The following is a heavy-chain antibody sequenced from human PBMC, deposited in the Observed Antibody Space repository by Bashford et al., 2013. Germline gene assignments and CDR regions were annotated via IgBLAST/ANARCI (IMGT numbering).Heavy chain of an antibody. J-gene: IGHJ6*02. Sequence: GGPLRLSCAASGFTFSSFAMYWVRQAPGKGLEWVAIISYDGSNKYYADSVKGRFTISRDNSKNTLYLQMNSLRAEDTAVYYCARDGYCSSTSCYRGMDVWGQGTTVTVSS. D-gene: IGHD2-2*01. V-gene: IGHV3-30-3*01. CDR3: ARDGYCSSTSCYRGMDV. CDR1: GFTFSSFA. CDR2: ISYDGSNK.